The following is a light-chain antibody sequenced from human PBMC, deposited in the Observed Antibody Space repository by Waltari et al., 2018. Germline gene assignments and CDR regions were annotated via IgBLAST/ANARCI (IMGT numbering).Light chain of an antibody. CDR2: GAS. Sequence: IVLTQSPGTLSLSPGQRATLPRRASQSVSRTSAWYQHKPGQAPRLLIHGASTRATGIPDRFSGSGSGTDFSLTISRLEPEDFAVYYCQHYVRLPATFGQGTKVEIK. V-gene: IGKV3-20*01. CDR3: QHYVRLPAT. J-gene: IGKJ1*01. CDR1: QSVSRTS.